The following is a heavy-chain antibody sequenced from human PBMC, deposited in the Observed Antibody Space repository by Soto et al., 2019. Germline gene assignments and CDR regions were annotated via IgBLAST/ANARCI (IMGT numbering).Heavy chain of an antibody. CDR3: ARGFYSSSWYDRFDP. CDR2: IIPIFGTA. J-gene: IGHJ5*02. V-gene: IGHV1-69*01. D-gene: IGHD6-13*01. CDR1: GGTFSSYA. Sequence: QVQLVQSGAEVKKPGSSVKVSCKASGGTFSSYAISWVRQAPGQGLEWMGGIIPIFGTANYAQKFQGRVTITAAESNSTGYMELSRLGFEDTAVYYCARGFYSSSWYDRFDPWGQGTLVTVSS.